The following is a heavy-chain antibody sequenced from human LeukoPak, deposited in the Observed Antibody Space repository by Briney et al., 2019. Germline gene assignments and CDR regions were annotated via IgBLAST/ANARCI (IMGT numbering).Heavy chain of an antibody. J-gene: IGHJ4*02. V-gene: IGHV3-23*01. D-gene: IGHD2-15*01. CDR2: ISGSGGNT. CDR1: GFTFSSYG. Sequence: PGGSLRLSCAASGFTFSSYGMSWVRQAPGKGLEWVSTISGSGGNTYYADSVKGRFTISRDNSKNTLYVQMNSLRAEDTAVYYCARRSGAWSLDYWGQGTLVTVSS. CDR3: ARRSGAWSLDY.